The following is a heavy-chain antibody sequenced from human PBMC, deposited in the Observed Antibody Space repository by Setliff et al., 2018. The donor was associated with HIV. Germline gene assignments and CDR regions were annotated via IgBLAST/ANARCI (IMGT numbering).Heavy chain of an antibody. CDR2: ISGSGGDT. CDR1: GFTFSSYA. CDR3: AKKDLEWLLDSDEYYYYGMDV. Sequence: QPGGSLRLSCASSGFTFSSYAMTWVRQAPGKGLECVAVISGSGGDTYYADSVKGRFVISREKSKSTLYLQMNRLRAEDTSVYYCAKKDLEWLLDSDEYYYYGMDVWGQGTTVTVSS. V-gene: IGHV3-23*01. D-gene: IGHD3-3*01. J-gene: IGHJ6*02.